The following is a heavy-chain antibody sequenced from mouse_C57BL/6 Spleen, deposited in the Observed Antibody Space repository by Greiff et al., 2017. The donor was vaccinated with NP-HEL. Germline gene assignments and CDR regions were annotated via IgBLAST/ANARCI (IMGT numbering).Heavy chain of an antibody. D-gene: IGHD1-1*01. CDR3: ARDTGGTDY. CDR2: ISYDGSN. J-gene: IGHJ2*01. CDR1: GYSITSGYY. V-gene: IGHV3-6*01. Sequence: EVKLQESGPGLVKPSQSLSLTCSVTGYSITSGYYWNWIRQFPGNKLEWMGYISYDGSNNYNPSLKNRISITRDTSKNQFFLKLNSVTTEDTATYYCARDTGGTDYWGQGTTLTVSS.